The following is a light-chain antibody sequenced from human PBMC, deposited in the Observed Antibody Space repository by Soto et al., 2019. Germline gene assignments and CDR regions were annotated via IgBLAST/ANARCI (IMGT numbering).Light chain of an antibody. V-gene: IGKV1-9*01. J-gene: IGKJ1*01. Sequence: IQLTQSPSSLSASVGDRVTITCRASQGISSNLAWYQQKPGRAPKLLIFGASTLQSGVPSRFSGSGSGTDFTLTISSLQPADVSTYFCQQLNSYPPWTVGQGTKVDIK. CDR3: QQLNSYPPWT. CDR2: GAS. CDR1: QGISSN.